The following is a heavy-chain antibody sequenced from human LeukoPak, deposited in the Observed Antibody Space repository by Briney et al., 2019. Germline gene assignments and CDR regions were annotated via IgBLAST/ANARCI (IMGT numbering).Heavy chain of an antibody. V-gene: IGHV4-59*08. CDR3: ARHGGGLGYCSSTSCRPFDY. J-gene: IGHJ4*02. Sequence: SETLSLTCTVSGGTISSYYWSWIRQPPGKGLEWIGYINYSGSTYYNPSLKSRVTISVDTSKNQFSLKLSSVTAADTAVYYCARHGGGLGYCSSTSCRPFDYWGQGTLVTVSS. CDR2: INYSGST. D-gene: IGHD2-2*01. CDR1: GGTISSYY.